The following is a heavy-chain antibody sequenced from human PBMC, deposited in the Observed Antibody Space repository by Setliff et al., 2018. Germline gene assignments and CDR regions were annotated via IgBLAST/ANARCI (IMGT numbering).Heavy chain of an antibody. V-gene: IGHV4-39*01. CDR1: GDSISSTSYQ. J-gene: IGHJ4*02. D-gene: IGHD3-10*01. CDR3: ARHEFVGGYYGSVTYRHFDY. CDR2: IYYTGTA. Sequence: SETLSLTCTVSGDSISSTSYQWGWVRHPPGKGLEWIGSIYYTGTAYYNPSLKSRVTISVDTSKNQFSLQVTSLAATDTALYFCARHEFVGGYYGSVTYRHFDYWGQGILVTVSS.